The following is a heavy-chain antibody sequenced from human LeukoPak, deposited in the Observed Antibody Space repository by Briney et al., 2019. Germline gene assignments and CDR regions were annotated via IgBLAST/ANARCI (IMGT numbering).Heavy chain of an antibody. Sequence: PSETLSLTCTVSGGSISSYYGSWIRQPPGKGLEWIGYIYYCGSTNYNPSLKSRVTISVDTSKNQFSLKLSSVTAADTAVYYCARHLPGPYGSGSYSSGFDYWGQGTLVTVSS. J-gene: IGHJ4*02. V-gene: IGHV4-59*08. CDR2: IYYCGST. CDR3: ARHLPGPYGSGSYSSGFDY. CDR1: GGSISSYY. D-gene: IGHD3-10*01.